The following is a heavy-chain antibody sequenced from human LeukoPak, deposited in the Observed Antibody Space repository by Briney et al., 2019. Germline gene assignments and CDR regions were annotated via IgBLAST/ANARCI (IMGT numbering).Heavy chain of an antibody. D-gene: IGHD3-22*01. CDR3: ARGVYYDSSGYVTY. J-gene: IGHJ4*02. V-gene: IGHV3-33*01. CDR1: GFTFSSYG. CDR2: IWYDGSNK. Sequence: GGSLRLSCAASGFTFSSYGMHWVRQAPGKGLEWVAVIWYDGSNKYYADSVKGRFTISRDNSKNTLNLQMNSLRAEDTAVYYCARGVYYDSSGYVTYWGQGTPVTVSS.